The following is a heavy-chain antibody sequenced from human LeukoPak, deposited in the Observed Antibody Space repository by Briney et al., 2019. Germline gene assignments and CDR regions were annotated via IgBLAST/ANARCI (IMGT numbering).Heavy chain of an antibody. V-gene: IGHV3-30*18. J-gene: IGHJ4*02. Sequence: GGSLRLSCTASGFTFSGYSMNWIRQAPGRGLEWVAVISSDGSSKYYTGSVKGRFTISRDDSKNTLYLEMNSLRTEDTAVYYCAKDKGRKFFDYWGQGTLVTASS. CDR3: AKDKGRKFFDY. CDR1: GFTFSGYS. CDR2: ISSDGSSK.